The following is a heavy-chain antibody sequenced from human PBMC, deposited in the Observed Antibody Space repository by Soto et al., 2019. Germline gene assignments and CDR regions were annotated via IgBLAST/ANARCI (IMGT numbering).Heavy chain of an antibody. D-gene: IGHD1-1*01. CDR3: ARGGTYNWNDAVYWFDP. V-gene: IGHV4-34*01. Sequence: QVQLQQWGAGLLKPSETLSLTCAVYGGSFSGNYWSWIRQPPGKGLEWIGEINHSGSTNYNPSLKSRVNISVDTSKNQFSLKLSSVTAADTAVYYCARGGTYNWNDAVYWFDPWGQGTLVTVSS. CDR1: GGSFSGNY. J-gene: IGHJ5*02. CDR2: INHSGST.